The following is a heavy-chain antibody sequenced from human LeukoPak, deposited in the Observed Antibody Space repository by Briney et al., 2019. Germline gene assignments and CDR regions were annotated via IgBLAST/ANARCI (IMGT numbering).Heavy chain of an antibody. V-gene: IGHV1-8*02. J-gene: IGHJ6*02. CDR2: MNPNSGNT. D-gene: IGHD3-10*01. Sequence: ASVKVSCKASGYTFTSYGISWVRQAPGQGLEWMGWMNPNSGNTGYAQKFQGRVTMTRNTSISTAYMELSSLRSEDTAVYYCARAQGYYYGSGSYYPYYYYYYGMDVWGQGTTVTVSS. CDR1: GYTFTSYG. CDR3: ARAQGYYYGSGSYYPYYYYYYGMDV.